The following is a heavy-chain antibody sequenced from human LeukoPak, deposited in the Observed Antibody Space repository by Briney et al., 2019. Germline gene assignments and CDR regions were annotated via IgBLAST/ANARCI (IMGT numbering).Heavy chain of an antibody. J-gene: IGHJ6*02. V-gene: IGHV3-33*01. CDR1: GFTFSSYG. Sequence: PGRSLRVSCAASGFTFSSYGMHWVRQAPGKGLEWVAVIWYDGSNKYYADSVKGRFTISRDNSKNTLYLQMNSLRAEDTAVYYCARDCPYSSGWLNGMDVWGQGTTVTVSS. CDR3: ARDCPYSSGWLNGMDV. CDR2: IWYDGSNK. D-gene: IGHD6-19*01.